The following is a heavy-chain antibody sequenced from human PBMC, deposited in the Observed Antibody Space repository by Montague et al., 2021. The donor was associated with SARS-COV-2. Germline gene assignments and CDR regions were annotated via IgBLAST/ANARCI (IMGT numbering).Heavy chain of an antibody. CDR3: ARESGYSSGWRYYYVMDV. CDR2: LYTSGST. V-gene: IGHV4-4*07. J-gene: IGHJ6*02. CDR1: GGSISNYY. Sequence: SETLSLTCTVSGGSISNYYWTWIRQPAGKGLEWIGRLYTSGSTTXNPSLKSRVTVSVNTSKNQFSLNVTSVTAADTAIYYCARESGYSSGWRYYYVMDVWGQGTTVTVS. D-gene: IGHD6-19*01.